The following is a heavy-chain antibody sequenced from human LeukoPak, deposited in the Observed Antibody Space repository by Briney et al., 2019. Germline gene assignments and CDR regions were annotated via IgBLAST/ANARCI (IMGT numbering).Heavy chain of an antibody. Sequence: SETLSLTCTVSGGSISSYYWSWIRQPPGKGLEWIGYIYTSGCANYNPSLKSRVTISVDTSKNQFSLKLSSVTAADTAVYYCARRVYSSSSGYPGFDPWGQGTLVTVSS. CDR1: GGSISSYY. CDR3: ARRVYSSSSGYPGFDP. D-gene: IGHD6-6*01. J-gene: IGHJ5*02. V-gene: IGHV4-4*09. CDR2: IYTSGCA.